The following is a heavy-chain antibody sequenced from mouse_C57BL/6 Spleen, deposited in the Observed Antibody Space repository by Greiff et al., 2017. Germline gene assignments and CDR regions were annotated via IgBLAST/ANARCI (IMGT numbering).Heavy chain of an antibody. D-gene: IGHD2-13*01. CDR3: TGTEGGDFVDFDY. CDR2: IDPETGGT. CDR1: GYTFTDYE. J-gene: IGHJ2*01. V-gene: IGHV1-15*01. Sequence: VQLQQPGAELVRPGASVTLSCKASGYTFTDYEMHWVKQTPVHGLEWIGAIDPETGGTAYNQKFKGKAILTADKSSSTAYMELRSLTSEDSAVYYCTGTEGGDFVDFDYWGQGTTLTVSS.